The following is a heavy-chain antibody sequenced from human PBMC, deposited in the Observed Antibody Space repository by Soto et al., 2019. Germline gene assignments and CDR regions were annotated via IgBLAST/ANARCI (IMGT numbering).Heavy chain of an antibody. Sequence: GESLKISCKGSGYSFTSYWIGWVRQMPGKGLELMGIIYAGDSESRYNPSFQGQVTISVNKSISTAYLQWSSLKASDTAMYYCARHTSDRYGPEYWGQGTLVTVSS. CDR1: GYSFTSYW. V-gene: IGHV5-51*01. J-gene: IGHJ4*02. D-gene: IGHD5-18*01. CDR3: ARHTSDRYGPEY. CDR2: IYAGDSES.